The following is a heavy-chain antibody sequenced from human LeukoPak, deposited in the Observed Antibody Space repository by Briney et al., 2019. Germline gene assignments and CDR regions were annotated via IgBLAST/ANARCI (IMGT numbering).Heavy chain of an antibody. Sequence: SGPTLVKPTQPLTPIRTLSGFLLGTSRMGVGWIRQPPGKALEWLALIYWDDDKRYSPSLKSRLTITKDTSKNQVVLTMTNMDPLDKDTDYYLHYLYISSFFDIWGQGTMVTVSS. CDR2: IYWDDDK. V-gene: IGHV2-5*02. J-gene: IGHJ3*02. CDR3: LHYLYISSFFDI. D-gene: IGHD6-13*01. CDR1: GFLLGTSRMG.